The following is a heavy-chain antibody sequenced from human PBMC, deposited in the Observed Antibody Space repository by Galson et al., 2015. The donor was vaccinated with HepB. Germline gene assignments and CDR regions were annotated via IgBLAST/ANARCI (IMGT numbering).Heavy chain of an antibody. CDR3: AKDPYLYRALAGTMAGSDY. V-gene: IGHV3-30*18. CDR1: GFTFSNYG. CDR2: ISYDGSNK. D-gene: IGHD6-19*01. J-gene: IGHJ4*02. Sequence: SLRLSCAASGFTFSNYGMHWVRQAPGKGLEWVAVISYDGSNKYYADSVKGRFTISRDNSKNTLYLQMNSLRAEDTALYYCAKDPYLYRALAGTMAGSDYWGQGTLVTVSS.